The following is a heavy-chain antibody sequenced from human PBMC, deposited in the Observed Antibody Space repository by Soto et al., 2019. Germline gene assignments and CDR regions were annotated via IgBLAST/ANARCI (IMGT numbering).Heavy chain of an antibody. J-gene: IGHJ5*02. D-gene: IGHD2-15*01. V-gene: IGHV1-18*01. CDR1: GYTFTSYG. CDR3: ARDRYCSGGSCRNWFDP. CDR2: ISAYNGNT. Sequence: ASVKVSCKASGYTFTSYGISWGRQAPGQGLEWMGWISAYNGNTNYAQKLQGRVTMTTDTSTSTAYMELRSLRSDDTAVYYCARDRYCSGGSCRNWFDPWGQGTLVTVS.